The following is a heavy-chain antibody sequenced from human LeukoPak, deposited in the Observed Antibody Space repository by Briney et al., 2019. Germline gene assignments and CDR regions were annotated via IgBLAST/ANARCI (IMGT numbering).Heavy chain of an antibody. Sequence: SSETLSLTCTVSGGSISSYYWSWIRQPPGKGLEWIGYIYYSGSTNYNPSLKSRVTISVDTSKNQFSLKLSSVTAADTAVYYCARLGATWNREFDYWGRGTLVTVSS. CDR3: ARLGATWNREFDY. CDR1: GGSISSYY. CDR2: IYYSGST. V-gene: IGHV4-59*08. J-gene: IGHJ4*02. D-gene: IGHD1-26*01.